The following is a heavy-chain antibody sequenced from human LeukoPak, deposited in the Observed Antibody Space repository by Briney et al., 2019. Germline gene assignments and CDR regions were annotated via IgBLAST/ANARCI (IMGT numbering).Heavy chain of an antibody. J-gene: IGHJ6*02. D-gene: IGHD5-18*01. CDR3: ARGGYAHYYGMDV. V-gene: IGHV3-53*01. CDR2: IYSGGTT. CDR1: GFTVSTNY. Sequence: PGGSLRLSCAASGFTVSTNYMGWVRQAPGKGLEWVSVIYSGGTTNYADSVKGRFTISRDNSKNTVSLQMNSLRAEDTAVYYCARGGYAHYYGMDVWGQGTTVTVSS.